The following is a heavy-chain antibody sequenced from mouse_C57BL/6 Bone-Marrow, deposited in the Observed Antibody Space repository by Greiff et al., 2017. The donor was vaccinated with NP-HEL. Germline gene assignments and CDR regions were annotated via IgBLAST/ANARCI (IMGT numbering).Heavy chain of an antibody. CDR1: GFTFSDYG. J-gene: IGHJ3*01. CDR2: ISSGSSTI. V-gene: IGHV5-17*01. Sequence: DVKLQESGGGLVKPGGSLKLSCAASGFTFSDYGMHCVRQAPEQGLEWVAYISSGSSTIYYADTVKGRFTISRDNAKNTLFLQMTRLRSEDTAMYYCGWLLWFAYWGQGTLVTVSA. D-gene: IGHD1-1*01. CDR3: GWLLWFAY.